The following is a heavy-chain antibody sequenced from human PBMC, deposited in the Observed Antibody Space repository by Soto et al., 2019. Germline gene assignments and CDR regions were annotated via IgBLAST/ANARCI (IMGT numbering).Heavy chain of an antibody. Sequence: ASVKVSCKASGYTFTSYDINWVRQATGQGLEWMGWMNPNSGNTGYARKFQGRVTMTTDTSTSTAYMELRSLRSDDTAVYYCARDPASYGFTLGAFDIWGQGTMVTVSS. J-gene: IGHJ3*02. CDR2: MNPNSGNT. CDR1: GYTFTSYD. CDR3: ARDPASYGFTLGAFDI. D-gene: IGHD5-18*01. V-gene: IGHV1-8*01.